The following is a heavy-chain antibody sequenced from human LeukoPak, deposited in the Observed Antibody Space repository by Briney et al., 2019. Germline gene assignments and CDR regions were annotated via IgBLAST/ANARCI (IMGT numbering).Heavy chain of an antibody. V-gene: IGHV3-23*01. D-gene: IGHD3-10*01. CDR2: ISGSGGRR. CDR1: GFTFSSYA. J-gene: IGHJ4*02. Sequence: GGSLRLSCAASGFTFSSYAMSWVCQAPGKGVEGVSAISGSGGRRYYADSVKGRFTISRDNSKKTLYLQMKSLRAEDPAVYYCAESKDYYGSGSYDDYCGQGTLVTVSS. CDR3: AESKDYYGSGSYDDY.